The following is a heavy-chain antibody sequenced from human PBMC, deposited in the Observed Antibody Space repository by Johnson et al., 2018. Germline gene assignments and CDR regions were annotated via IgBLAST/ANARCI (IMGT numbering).Heavy chain of an antibody. D-gene: IGHD3-10*01. Sequence: VQLVESGGGVVQTGRSLRLSCAASGFTFSSYGMHWVRQAPGKGLERVAVIWYDGRNKYYADSVRGRVIISRDNSKNTLYLQMNSRRAEDTAVYYCARDLYYDSGTYSDDAFDIWGQGTMVTVSS. V-gene: IGHV3-33*01. J-gene: IGHJ3*02. CDR3: ARDLYYDSGTYSDDAFDI. CDR2: IWYDGRNK. CDR1: GFTFSSYG.